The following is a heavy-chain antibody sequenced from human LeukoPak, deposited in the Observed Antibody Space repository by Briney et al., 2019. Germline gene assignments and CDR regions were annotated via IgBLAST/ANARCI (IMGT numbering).Heavy chain of an antibody. J-gene: IGHJ4*02. V-gene: IGHV4-30-4*07. CDR2: IYYSGST. D-gene: IGHD2-15*01. CDR1: GGSISSGGYS. Sequence: SETLSLTCAVSGGSISSGGYSWSWIRQPPGKGLEWIGYIYYSGSTYYNPSLKSRVTISVDTSKNQFSLKLSSVTAADTAVYYCARYCSGGSCYSVSAGFDYWGQGTLSPSPQ. CDR3: ARYCSGGSCYSVSAGFDY.